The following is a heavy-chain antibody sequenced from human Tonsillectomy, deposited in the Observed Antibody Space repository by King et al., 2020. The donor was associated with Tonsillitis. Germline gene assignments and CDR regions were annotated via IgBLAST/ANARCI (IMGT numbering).Heavy chain of an antibody. J-gene: IGHJ3*02. D-gene: IGHD3-9*01. CDR1: GFTFYAHA. V-gene: IGHV3-23*04. CDR2: IGAGGTRT. Sequence: QLVQSGGGFVQPGGSLRLSCAASGFTFYAHAMNWVRQAPGEGLEWVSTIGAGGTRTHYRDSAKGRFTVSRDDSQNTVSLQMSSLGAEDTATYFCVRNLFLPYSDDVLSADAGAFDIWGQGTTVTVSS. CDR3: VRNLFLPYSDDVLSADAGAFDI.